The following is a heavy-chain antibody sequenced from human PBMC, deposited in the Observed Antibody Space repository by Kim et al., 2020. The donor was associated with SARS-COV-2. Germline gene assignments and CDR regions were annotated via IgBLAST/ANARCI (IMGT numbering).Heavy chain of an antibody. Sequence: ASVKVSCKASGYTFTSYGISWVRQAPGQGLEWMGWISAYNGNTNYAQKLQGRVTMTTDTSTSTAYMELRSLRSDDTAVYYFARDPGYEIFGVVITDGNWFDPWGQGTLVTVSS. V-gene: IGHV1-18*01. D-gene: IGHD3-3*01. CDR2: ISAYNGNT. J-gene: IGHJ5*02. CDR1: GYTFTSYG. CDR3: ARDPGYEIFGVVITDGNWFDP.